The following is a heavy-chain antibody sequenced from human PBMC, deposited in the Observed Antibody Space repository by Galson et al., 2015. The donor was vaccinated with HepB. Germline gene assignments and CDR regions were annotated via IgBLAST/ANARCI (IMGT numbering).Heavy chain of an antibody. CDR1: GGSISSVSYY. CDR2: ISYSGST. Sequence: SLTCTVPGGSISSVSYYWGWIRPPPGTGLEWIGTISYSGSTYYNPSLKSRVTISIDTSKNQFPLKLYSVTAADTAVYYCARDPGSSDYGSAWAWFDPWGQGTLVTVSS. V-gene: IGHV4-39*06. CDR3: ARDPGSSDYGSAWAWFDP. J-gene: IGHJ5*02. D-gene: IGHD3-22*01.